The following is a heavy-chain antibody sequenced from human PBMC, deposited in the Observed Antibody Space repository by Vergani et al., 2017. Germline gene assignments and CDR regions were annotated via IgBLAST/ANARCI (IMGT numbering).Heavy chain of an antibody. CDR3: FYEFWAGYDSGDV. D-gene: IGHD3-3*01. CDR2: IRDKAYNYAT. V-gene: IGHV3-73*02. CDR1: GLTFSDSA. J-gene: IGHJ6*03. Sequence: EVHLVESGGGLVQPGESLQLSCATSGLTFSDSAIHWVRQTSGKGLEWIGRIRDKAYNYATVYAVSVKGRFTISRYASKKTAYLQMNGLTTEDTAVYYCFYEFWAGYDSGDVWGKGTSVTVSS.